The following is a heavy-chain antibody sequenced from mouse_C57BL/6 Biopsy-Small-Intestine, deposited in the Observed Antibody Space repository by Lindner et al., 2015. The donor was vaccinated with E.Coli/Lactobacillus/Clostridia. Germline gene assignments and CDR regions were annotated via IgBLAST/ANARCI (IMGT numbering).Heavy chain of an antibody. CDR1: GFTFSDYG. CDR2: ISSGSSTI. Sequence: VQLQESGGGLVKPGGSLKLSCAASGFTFSDYGMHWVRQAPEKGLEWVAYISSGSSTIYYADIVKGRFTISRDNAKNTLFLQMTSLRSEDTAMYYCARGGYYYGSSYRWYFDVWGTGTTVTVSS. D-gene: IGHD1-1*01. V-gene: IGHV5-17*01. J-gene: IGHJ1*03. CDR3: ARGGYYYGSSYRWYFDV.